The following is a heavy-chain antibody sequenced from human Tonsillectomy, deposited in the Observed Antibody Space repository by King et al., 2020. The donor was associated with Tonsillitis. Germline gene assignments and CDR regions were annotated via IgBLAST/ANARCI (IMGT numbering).Heavy chain of an antibody. Sequence: VQLVESGGGVVEPGRSLRLSCAASGFTFRNSGIHWVRQAPGKGLEWVAVISYDGRNKFYADSVKGRFTISRDNYKNTLFLHMSSRRAEDTDVYYCAREGAGPDHYYGMDVWGQGTTVTVSS. V-gene: IGHV3-30*03. CDR2: ISYDGRNK. CDR1: GFTFRNSG. CDR3: AREGAGPDHYYGMDV. J-gene: IGHJ6*02.